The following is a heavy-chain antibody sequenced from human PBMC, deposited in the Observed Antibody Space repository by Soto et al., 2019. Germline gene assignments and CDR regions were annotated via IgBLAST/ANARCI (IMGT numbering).Heavy chain of an antibody. CDR2: IYSSEYT. CDR1: GGSISSYF. Sequence: SETLSLTCTVSGGSISSYFWSWIRQPPGKGLEWIGYIYSSEYTDYNPSLKSRVTISVDTSKDQFSLQLKSVTAADTAVYYCARRIVATETFHYWGQGTLVTVSS. D-gene: IGHD5-12*01. J-gene: IGHJ4*02. CDR3: ARRIVATETFHY. V-gene: IGHV4-59*08.